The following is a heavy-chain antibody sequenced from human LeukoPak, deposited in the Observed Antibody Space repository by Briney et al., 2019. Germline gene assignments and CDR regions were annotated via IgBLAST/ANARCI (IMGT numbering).Heavy chain of an antibody. CDR2: INSDGSST. D-gene: IGHD6-19*01. CDR1: GFTLSSYW. V-gene: IGHV3-74*01. Sequence: GGSLRLSCAASGFTLSSYWMHWVRQAPGKGLVWVSRINSDGSSTSYADSVKGRFTISRDNAKNTLYLQMNSLRAEDTAVYYCARARLAGYNWFDPWGQGTLVTVSS. J-gene: IGHJ5*02. CDR3: ARARLAGYNWFDP.